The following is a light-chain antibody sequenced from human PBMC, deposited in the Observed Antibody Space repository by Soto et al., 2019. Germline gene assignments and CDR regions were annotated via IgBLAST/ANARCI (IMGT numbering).Light chain of an antibody. CDR2: GAS. Sequence: EIVLTQSPGTLSLSPGERATLSCRASQSVSSSYLAWDQQKPGQAPRLLIYGASSRATGIPDRFSGSGSGTDFNLTISRLEPEDLAVYYCQQYGSSPPYTFGQGTKLEIK. CDR1: QSVSSSY. V-gene: IGKV3-20*01. CDR3: QQYGSSPPYT. J-gene: IGKJ2*01.